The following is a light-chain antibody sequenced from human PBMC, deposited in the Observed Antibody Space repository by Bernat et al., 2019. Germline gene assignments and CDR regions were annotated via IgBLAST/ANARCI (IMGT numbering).Light chain of an antibody. V-gene: IGLV1-47*01. CDR2: RNN. CDR1: SSNIGSNY. Sequence: QSVLTQPPSASGTPGQRVTISCSGSSSNIGSNYVYWYQQLPGTVPKLLIYRNNQRPSGVPDRFSGSKSGTSASLAISGLRSEDEADYYCAAWDDSLSGRDVVFGGGTKLTVL. CDR3: AAWDDSLSGRDVV. J-gene: IGLJ2*01.